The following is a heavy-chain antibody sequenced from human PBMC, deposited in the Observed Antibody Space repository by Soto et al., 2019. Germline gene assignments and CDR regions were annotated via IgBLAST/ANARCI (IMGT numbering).Heavy chain of an antibody. CDR3: ARDSPYTSLRGYFDF. CDR1: GGSISSGDYL. J-gene: IGHJ4*02. V-gene: IGHV4-31*03. D-gene: IGHD3-10*01. CDR2: IHHSGST. Sequence: PSETLSLTCTVSGGSISSGDYLWSWIRQHPGKGLEWIGYIHHSGSTYYNPSLESRVSISVDTSKKQFSLNLNSVTAADTAVYYCARDSPYTSLRGYFDFWGPGTLVTVS.